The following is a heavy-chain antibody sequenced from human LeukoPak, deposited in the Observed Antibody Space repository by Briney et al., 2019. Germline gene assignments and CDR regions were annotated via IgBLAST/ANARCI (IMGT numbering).Heavy chain of an antibody. V-gene: IGHV4-59*01. CDR3: ASLYGSGNTDV. D-gene: IGHD3-10*01. CDR2: IYYSGST. CDR1: GGSISGYY. J-gene: IGHJ6*04. Sequence: TSEALSLTCTVSGGSISGYYWSWIRQPAGKGLEWIGYIYYSGSTNYNPSLKSRVTISVDTSKNQFSLKLSSVTAADTAVDYCASLYGSGNTDVWGKETPVTVSS.